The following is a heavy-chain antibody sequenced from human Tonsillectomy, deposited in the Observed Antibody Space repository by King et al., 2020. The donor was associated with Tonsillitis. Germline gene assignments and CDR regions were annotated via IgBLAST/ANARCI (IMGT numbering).Heavy chain of an antibody. D-gene: IGHD3-22*01. V-gene: IGHV4-38-2*02. Sequence: VQLQESGPGLVKPSETLSLTCAVSGYSISSGYYWGWIRQPPGKGLEWIGSIYHSGSTYYNPSLKSRVTILVDTSKNQFSLKLSSVTAADTAVYYCARDGVKYYDSSGYRSDYWGQGTLVTVSS. CDR1: GYSISSGYY. CDR2: IYHSGST. CDR3: ARDGVKYYDSSGYRSDY. J-gene: IGHJ4*02.